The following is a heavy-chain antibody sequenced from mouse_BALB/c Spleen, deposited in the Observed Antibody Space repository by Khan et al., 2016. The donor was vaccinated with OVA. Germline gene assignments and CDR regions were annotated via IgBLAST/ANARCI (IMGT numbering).Heavy chain of an antibody. Sequence: QVQLKQSGAELVRPGVSVKISCKGSGYRFTDFTIHWVKQSHAKSLEWIGVISTYYGDADYNQKFKGKATMTVDKSSSTAYMELARLTSEDSAIYSRERGGGGDRFVYWGQGTLVTVSA. V-gene: IGHV1S137*01. CDR1: GYRFTDFT. CDR2: ISTYYGDA. J-gene: IGHJ3*01. CDR3: ERGGGGDRFVY.